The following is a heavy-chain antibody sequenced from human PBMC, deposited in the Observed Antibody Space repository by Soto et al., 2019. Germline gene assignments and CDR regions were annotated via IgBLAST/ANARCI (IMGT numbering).Heavy chain of an antibody. J-gene: IGHJ4*02. Sequence: QVQLVQSGAEVKKPGASVKVSCKASGYSFTSYGIIWVRQAPGQGLEWMGWISAYNGNRKYAQKFQGRVTMTTDTSTSTAYMELRSMRSDDTAVYYCARDLGGFPDYWGQGTLVTVSS. D-gene: IGHD5-12*01. CDR3: ARDLGGFPDY. CDR1: GYSFTSYG. CDR2: ISAYNGNR. V-gene: IGHV1-18*01.